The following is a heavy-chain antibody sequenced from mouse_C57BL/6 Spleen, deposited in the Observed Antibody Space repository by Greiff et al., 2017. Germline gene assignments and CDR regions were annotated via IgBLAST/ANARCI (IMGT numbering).Heavy chain of an antibody. CDR3: ARAYYSNYDAMDY. Sequence: VQLQQSGAELVRPGTSVKVSCKASGYAFTNYLIEWVKQRPGQGLEWIGVINPGSGGTNYNEKFKGKATLTADKSSSTAYMQLSSLTSEDSAVYVCARAYYSNYDAMDYWGQGTSVTVSS. V-gene: IGHV1-54*01. CDR2: INPGSGGT. CDR1: GYAFTNYL. D-gene: IGHD2-5*01. J-gene: IGHJ4*01.